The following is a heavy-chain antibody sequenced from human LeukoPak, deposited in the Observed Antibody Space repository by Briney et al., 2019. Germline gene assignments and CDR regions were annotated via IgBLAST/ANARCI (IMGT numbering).Heavy chain of an antibody. CDR3: ARPHCSSTDCHPPEWFDP. V-gene: IGHV1-8*01. J-gene: IGHJ5*02. Sequence: ASVRVSCKTSGYTFTNYDINWVRQATGQGLEWMGWMNPNSGNTGYPQKFQGRVTMTRNTSISTAYMELSSLRSEDTAVYYCARPHCSSTDCHPPEWFDPWGQGTLVTVSS. D-gene: IGHD2-2*01. CDR2: MNPNSGNT. CDR1: GYTFTNYD.